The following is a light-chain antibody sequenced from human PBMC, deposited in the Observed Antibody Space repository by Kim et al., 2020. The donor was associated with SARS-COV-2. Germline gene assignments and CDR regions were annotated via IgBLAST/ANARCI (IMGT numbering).Light chain of an antibody. CDR2: AAS. CDR3: QQTEITPWT. J-gene: IGKJ1*01. CDR1: RSVTTR. V-gene: IGKV1-39*01. Sequence: EIQMTQSPSSVSAFVGDRVVVSCRASRSVTTRVNWYQQKPGEAPHLLIYAASRLESGLPARFSGSGAGTEFTLTIRNVQPEDFAIYYCQQTEITPWTFGQGTKVDIK.